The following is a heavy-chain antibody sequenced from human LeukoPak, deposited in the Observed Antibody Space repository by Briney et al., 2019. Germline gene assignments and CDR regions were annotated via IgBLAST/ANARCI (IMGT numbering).Heavy chain of an antibody. CDR3: ARDLIMITFGGGLDY. V-gene: IGHV1-46*03. D-gene: IGHD3-16*01. CDR2: INPSGGST. J-gene: IGHJ4*02. CDR1: GYTFTSYY. Sequence: ASVKVSCKASGYTFTSYYMHGVRQAPGQGLEWMGIINPSGGSTSYAQKFQGRVTMTRDTSTSTVYMELSSLRSEDTAVYYCARDLIMITFGGGLDYWGQGTLVTVSS.